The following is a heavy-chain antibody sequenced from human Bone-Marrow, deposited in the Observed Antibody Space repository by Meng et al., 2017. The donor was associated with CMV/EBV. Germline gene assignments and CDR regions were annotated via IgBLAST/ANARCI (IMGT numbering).Heavy chain of an antibody. V-gene: IGHV1-8*02. D-gene: IGHD3-10*01. Sequence: ASVKVSCKASGYTFTSYGISWVRQAPGQGLEWMGWMKANSGNTGYAQKFQGRVTMTTDTSISTAYMELSSLRSEDTAIYYCARWGDAPFDFWGQGTLVTVSS. CDR3: ARWGDAPFDF. CDR1: GYTFTSYG. CDR2: MKANSGNT. J-gene: IGHJ4*02.